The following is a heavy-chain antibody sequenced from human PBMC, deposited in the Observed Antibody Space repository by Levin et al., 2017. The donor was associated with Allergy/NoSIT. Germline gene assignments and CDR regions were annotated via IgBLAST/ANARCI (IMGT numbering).Heavy chain of an antibody. CDR2: IHYRGST. Sequence: SETLSLTCTVSGDSISSSYWSWIRQPPGGGLEYIGYIHYRGSTTYNPSLKGRVTISVVTSKNQFSLDLRSMTAADTAVYYCARAPTIYYYYYYLDVWGKGTTVTVSS. CDR1: GDSISSSY. J-gene: IGHJ6*03. V-gene: IGHV4-59*01. D-gene: IGHD5-24*01. CDR3: ARAPTIYYYYYYLDV.